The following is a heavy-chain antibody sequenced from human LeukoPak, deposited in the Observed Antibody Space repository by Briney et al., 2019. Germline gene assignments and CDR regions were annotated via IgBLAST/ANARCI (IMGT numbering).Heavy chain of an antibody. D-gene: IGHD2-21*01. CDR2: IYYSGST. CDR3: ARENSPEGSLYWYFDL. J-gene: IGHJ2*01. CDR1: VGSICSYY. Sequence: SETLSLTCTVSVGSICSYYWSWIRQPPGKGREWIWEIYYSGSTNYNPSLKSRVTISVDTSKNQFSLKLSSVTAADTAVYYCARENSPEGSLYWYFDLWGRGTLVTVSS. V-gene: IGHV4-59*01.